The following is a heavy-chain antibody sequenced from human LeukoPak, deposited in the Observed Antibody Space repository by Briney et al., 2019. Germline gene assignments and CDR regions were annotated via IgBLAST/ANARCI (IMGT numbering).Heavy chain of an antibody. CDR1: GFTFSSYA. Sequence: GGSLRLSCAASGFTFSSYAVSWVRQAPGKGLEWVSAISGSGGSTYYADSVKGRFTISRDNSKNTLYLQMNSLRAEDTAVYYCAKFLQWLLLPNDAFDIWGQGTMVTVSS. CDR2: ISGSGGST. J-gene: IGHJ3*02. V-gene: IGHV3-23*01. CDR3: AKFLQWLLLPNDAFDI. D-gene: IGHD3-3*01.